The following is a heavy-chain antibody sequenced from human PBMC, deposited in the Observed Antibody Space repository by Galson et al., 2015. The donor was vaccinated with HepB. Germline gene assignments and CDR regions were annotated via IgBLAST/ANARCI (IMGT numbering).Heavy chain of an antibody. CDR3: AKLEYSSGWYGDY. Sequence: QSGAEVKKPGESLKISCKGSGYSFTSYWIGWVRQMPGKGLEWMGIIYPADSDTRYSPSSQGQVTISADKSINTAYLQWSSLKASDTAMYYCAKLEYSSGWYGDYWGQGTLVTVSS. CDR2: IYPADSDT. D-gene: IGHD6-19*01. V-gene: IGHV5-51*06. CDR1: GYSFTSYW. J-gene: IGHJ4*02.